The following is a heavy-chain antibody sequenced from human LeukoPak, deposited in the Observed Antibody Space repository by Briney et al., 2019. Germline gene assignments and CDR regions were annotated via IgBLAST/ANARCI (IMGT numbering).Heavy chain of an antibody. V-gene: IGHV3-7*01. CDR2: INQGGGAK. J-gene: IGHJ4*02. D-gene: IGHD6-19*01. CDR3: ARFGHSGWNIEN. CDR1: GFNFRDFW. Sequence: GGSLRLSCAASGFNFRDFWMTWVRQAPGQGLEWVANINQGGGAKYYVDSVKGRFTISRDDAESSLYLQMNRLTDEDTAVYFCARFGHSGWNIENWGQGTLVTVSS.